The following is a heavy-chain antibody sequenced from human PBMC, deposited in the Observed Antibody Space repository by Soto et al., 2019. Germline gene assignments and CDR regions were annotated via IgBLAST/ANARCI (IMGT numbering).Heavy chain of an antibody. CDR3: ARHFGQLWFGWFDP. D-gene: IGHD5-18*01. Sequence: PSETLSLTCTVSGGSISSSSYYWGWILHPPGKGLEWIGSIYYSGSTYYNPSLKSRVTISVDTSKNQFSLKLSSVTAADTAVYYCARHFGQLWFGWFDPWGQGTLVTVSS. J-gene: IGHJ5*02. V-gene: IGHV4-39*01. CDR1: GGSISSSSYY. CDR2: IYYSGST.